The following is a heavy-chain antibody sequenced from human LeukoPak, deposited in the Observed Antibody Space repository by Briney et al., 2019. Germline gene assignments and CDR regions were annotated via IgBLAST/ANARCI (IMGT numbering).Heavy chain of an antibody. V-gene: IGHV3-30*03. Sequence: GGSLRLSCAASGFTFSSYGMHWVRQAPGKGLEWVAVISYDGSNKYYADSVKGRFTISRDNSKNTLYLQMNSLRAEDTAVYYCARLGRGFGEPRIGGQGTLVTVSS. J-gene: IGHJ4*02. CDR3: ARLGRGFGEPRI. CDR2: ISYDGSNK. D-gene: IGHD3-10*01. CDR1: GFTFSSYG.